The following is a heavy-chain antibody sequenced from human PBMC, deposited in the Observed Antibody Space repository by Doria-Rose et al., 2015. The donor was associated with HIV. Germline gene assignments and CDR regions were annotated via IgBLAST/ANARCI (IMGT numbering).Heavy chain of an antibody. J-gene: IGHJ3*02. D-gene: IGHD7-27*01. CDR3: ASSDLTGDFGFHI. CDR1: GGSFSGYD. Sequence: VQLPESGAGLLKPSETLALTCAVSGGSFSGYDWSWTRQPPGKGLEWIGEITHSGITTYNPSLKSGLTISVVTTQNQFSLKLNPAAAADTAVYYCASSDLTGDFGFHIWGQGTTVTISS. V-gene: IGHV4-34*01. CDR2: ITHSGIT.